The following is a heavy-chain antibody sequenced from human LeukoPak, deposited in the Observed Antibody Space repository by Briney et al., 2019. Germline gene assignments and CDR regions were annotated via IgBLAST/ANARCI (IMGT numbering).Heavy chain of an antibody. CDR2: ISGSGGST. CDR3: AKVPAIFYYYMDV. Sequence: RGGSLRLSCAASGFTFSSYAMSWVRQAPGKGLEWVSAISGSGGSTYYADSVKGRFTISRDNSKNTLYLQMNRLRAEDTAGYYCAKVPAIFYYYMDVWGKGTTVTVSS. J-gene: IGHJ6*03. D-gene: IGHD2-21*01. V-gene: IGHV3-23*01. CDR1: GFTFSSYA.